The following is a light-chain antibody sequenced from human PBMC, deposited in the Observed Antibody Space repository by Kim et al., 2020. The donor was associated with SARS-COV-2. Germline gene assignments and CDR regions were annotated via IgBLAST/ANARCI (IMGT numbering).Light chain of an antibody. CDR2: DNN. CDR3: GTWDSSLSAVV. Sequence: QKVTHSCSGSSSNIGNNYVSWYQQLPGTAPKLLIYDNNKRPSGIPDRFSGSKSGTSATLGITGLQTGDEADYYCGTWDSSLSAVVFGGGTKLTVL. V-gene: IGLV1-51*01. CDR1: SSNIGNNY. J-gene: IGLJ2*01.